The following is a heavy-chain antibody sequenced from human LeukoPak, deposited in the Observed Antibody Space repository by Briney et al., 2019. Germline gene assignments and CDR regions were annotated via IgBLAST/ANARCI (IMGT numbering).Heavy chain of an antibody. CDR3: ARGRGRRWFGESKSSFDY. Sequence: PSETLSLTCTVSGYSISSGYYWGWIRQPPGKGLEWIGRIYTSGSTNYNPSLKSRVTMSVDTSKNQFSLKLSSVTAADTAVYYCARGRGRRWFGESKSSFDYWGQGTLVTVSS. CDR2: IYTSGST. J-gene: IGHJ4*02. CDR1: GYSISSGYY. V-gene: IGHV4-38-2*02. D-gene: IGHD3-10*01.